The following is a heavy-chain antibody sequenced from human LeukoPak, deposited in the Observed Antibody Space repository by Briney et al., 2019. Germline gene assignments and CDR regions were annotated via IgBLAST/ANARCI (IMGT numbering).Heavy chain of an antibody. CDR3: VRQRGASGTINHFDP. Sequence: GASLKISYKSSGCSFTTSWIGWVRPMPGTGQEWVGAIYPDDFDTRYSPSFQGQVVISADRSIRTAYLQWNTLKTSDTAMYYCVRQRGASGTINHFDPWGQGTLVTVSS. D-gene: IGHD3-10*01. J-gene: IGHJ5*02. V-gene: IGHV5-51*01. CDR1: GCSFTTSW. CDR2: IYPDDFDT.